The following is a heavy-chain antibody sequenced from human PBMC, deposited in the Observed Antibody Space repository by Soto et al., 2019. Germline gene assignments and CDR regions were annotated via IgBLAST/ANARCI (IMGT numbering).Heavy chain of an antibody. J-gene: IGHJ3*02. CDR3: ARRYCSSTSCYIDAFDI. D-gene: IGHD2-2*02. CDR1: GYSLTSYW. Sequence: GESLKISCKGSGYSLTSYWIGWVRQMPGKGLEWMGIIYPGDSDTRYSPSFQGQVTISADKSISTAYLQWSSLKASDTAMYYCARRYCSSTSCYIDAFDIWGQGTMVTVSS. V-gene: IGHV5-51*01. CDR2: IYPGDSDT.